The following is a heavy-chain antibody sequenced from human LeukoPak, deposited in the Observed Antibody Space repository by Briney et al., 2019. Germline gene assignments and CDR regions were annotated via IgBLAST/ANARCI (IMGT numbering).Heavy chain of an antibody. CDR1: GSTFSNYA. D-gene: IGHD6-19*01. V-gene: IGHV3-21*04. Sequence: PGGSLRLSCAASGSTFSNYAMNWVRQAPGKGLEWVSSISGDSTDIYYADSVRGRFTISRDNAKNSLYLQMNSLRAEDMALYYCAKGPNKKQYSSGWYYFDYWGQGTLVTVSS. J-gene: IGHJ4*02. CDR2: ISGDSTDI. CDR3: AKGPNKKQYSSGWYYFDY.